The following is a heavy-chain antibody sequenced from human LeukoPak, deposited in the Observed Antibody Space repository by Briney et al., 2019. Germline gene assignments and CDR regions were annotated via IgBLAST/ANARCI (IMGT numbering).Heavy chain of an antibody. D-gene: IGHD3-9*01. CDR2: ISYDGSNK. V-gene: IGHV3-30*18. J-gene: IGHJ4*02. CDR3: AKSILTGYPTGFDY. CDR1: GFTFSSYG. Sequence: PGGSLRLSCAASGFTFSSYGMHWVRQAPGKGLEWVAVISYDGSNKYYADSVKGRFTISRDNSKNTLYLQMNSLRPEDAALYYCAKSILTGYPTGFDYWGQGTLVTVSS.